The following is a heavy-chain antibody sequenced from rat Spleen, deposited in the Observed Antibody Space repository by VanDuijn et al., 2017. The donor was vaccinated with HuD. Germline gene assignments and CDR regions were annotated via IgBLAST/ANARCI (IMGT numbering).Heavy chain of an antibody. V-gene: IGHV2-13*01. D-gene: IGHD1-2*01. CDR1: GFSLSNYG. CDR2: IWGNGNT. CDR3: ARADVAGLSTDGI. J-gene: IGHJ2*01. Sequence: QVQLKETGPGLVQTTQTLSVTCTVSGFSLSNYGVIWVRQPPGKGLEWMGVIWGNGNTNYNSALKSRLSISRDTSKSQIYLKMNSLQTEDTATYFCARADVAGLSTDGIWGQGIMVTVSS.